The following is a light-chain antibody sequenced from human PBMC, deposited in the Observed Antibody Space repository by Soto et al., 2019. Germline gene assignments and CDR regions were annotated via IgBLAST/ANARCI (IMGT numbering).Light chain of an antibody. Sequence: QSVLTKPPSASGTPGQRVTLSCSGSSSNIGSGTVNWYQQLPGTAPKLLIYNNDQWASGVPDRFSGSKSGTSASLAISGLQSEDEADYYCASWDVSLNGLYVFGTGTQLTVL. CDR2: NND. V-gene: IGLV1-44*01. CDR1: SSNIGSGT. CDR3: ASWDVSLNGLYV. J-gene: IGLJ1*01.